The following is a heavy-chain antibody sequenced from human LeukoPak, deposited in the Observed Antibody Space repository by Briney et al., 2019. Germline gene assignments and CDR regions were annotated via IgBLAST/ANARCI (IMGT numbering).Heavy chain of an antibody. CDR2: ISSNGGST. V-gene: IGHV3-64D*06. CDR3: VKGGVAVAAVFDY. J-gene: IGHJ4*02. CDR1: GFTFSSYA. D-gene: IGHD6-19*01. Sequence: GGSLRLSCSASGFTFSSYAMHWVRQAPGKGLEYVSAISSNGGSTYYVDSVKGRFTISRDNSKNTLYLQVSSLRAEDTAVYYCVKGGVAVAAVFDYWGQGTLVTVSS.